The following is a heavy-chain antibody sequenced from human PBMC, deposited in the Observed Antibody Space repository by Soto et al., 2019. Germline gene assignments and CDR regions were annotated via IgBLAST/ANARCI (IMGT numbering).Heavy chain of an antibody. CDR2: ITAYNGNT. Sequence: QVQLVQSGAEVKQPGASVNVSCKASGYTFTRYGISWMRQAPGQGLEWMGWITAYNGNTNYAQRLQDRFTMTTDASTSTAYMELRSLRSDDTAVYYCAREPCYSTICQSYFDYWGQGTLVTVSS. CDR3: AREPCYSTICQSYFDY. J-gene: IGHJ4*02. V-gene: IGHV1-18*01. CDR1: GYTFTRYG. D-gene: IGHD2-2*01.